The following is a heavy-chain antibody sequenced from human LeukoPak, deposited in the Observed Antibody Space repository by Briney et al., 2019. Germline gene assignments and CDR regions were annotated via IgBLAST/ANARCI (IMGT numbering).Heavy chain of an antibody. D-gene: IGHD2-2*01. Sequence: SVKVSCKASGGTFSSYAISWVRQAPGQGLEWMGGIIPIFGTANYAQKFQGRVTITADESTSTAYMELSSLRSEDTAVYYCALRGCSSTSCYRAPDYWGQGTLVTVSS. J-gene: IGHJ4*02. CDR3: ALRGCSSTSCYRAPDY. CDR2: IIPIFGTA. V-gene: IGHV1-69*13. CDR1: GGTFSSYA.